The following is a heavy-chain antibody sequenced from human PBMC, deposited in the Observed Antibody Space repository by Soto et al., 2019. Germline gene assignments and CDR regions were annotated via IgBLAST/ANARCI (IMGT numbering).Heavy chain of an antibody. D-gene: IGHD3-10*02. CDR2: ITHSGST. CDR1: GGSISSGYYY. V-gene: IGHV4-39*07. Sequence: PSETLSLTCSVSGGSISSGYYYWSWIRQPPGKGLEWIGEITHSGSTNYNPSLKSRVTISVDTSKNQFSLNLNSVTAADTAVYYCARSSVRGWSYWGQGTLVTVSS. J-gene: IGHJ4*02. CDR3: ARSSVRGWSY.